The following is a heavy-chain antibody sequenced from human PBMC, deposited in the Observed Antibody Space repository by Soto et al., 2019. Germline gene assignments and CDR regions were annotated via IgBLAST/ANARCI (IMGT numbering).Heavy chain of an antibody. V-gene: IGHV3-23*01. Sequence: EVQLLESGGGLVQPGGSLRLSCAASGFTFSSYAMSWVRQAPGKGLEWVSAISGSGGSTYYADSVKGRFTISRDNSKNTLYLQMNSLRAEDTAVYYCAKAEIITMIVVVTNDAFDIWGQWTMVTVSS. CDR2: ISGSGGST. CDR3: AKAEIITMIVVVTNDAFDI. CDR1: GFTFSSYA. D-gene: IGHD3-22*01. J-gene: IGHJ3*02.